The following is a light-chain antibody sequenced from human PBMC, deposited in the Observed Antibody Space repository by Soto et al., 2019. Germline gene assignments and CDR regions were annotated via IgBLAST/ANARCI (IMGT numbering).Light chain of an antibody. J-gene: IGKJ2*01. Sequence: DTAMTQSPLSLPVTPGEPASISCRSSQSLLHSNVYNYLDWYLQKPGQSPQLLIYLGSNRASGVPDRFSGSRSGTDFTLKISRLEAEDVGVYYCMQALQTPLTFGQGTKLEIK. V-gene: IGKV2-28*01. CDR3: MQALQTPLT. CDR1: QSLLHSNVYNY. CDR2: LGS.